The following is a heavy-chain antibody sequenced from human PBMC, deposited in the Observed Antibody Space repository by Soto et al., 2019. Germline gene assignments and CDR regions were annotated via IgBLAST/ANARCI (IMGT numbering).Heavy chain of an antibody. CDR3: ARDYYRFNSGYGFSMDV. J-gene: IGHJ6*02. Sequence: QVQLVESGGGVVQPGRSLRLSCAASGFTFSSYAMHWVRQAPGKGLEWVAVISYDGSNKYYADSVKGRFTISRDNSKNTLYLQMNSLRAEDTAVYYCARDYYRFNSGYGFSMDVWGQGTTVTDSS. CDR2: ISYDGSNK. CDR1: GFTFSSYA. D-gene: IGHD5-12*01. V-gene: IGHV3-30-3*01.